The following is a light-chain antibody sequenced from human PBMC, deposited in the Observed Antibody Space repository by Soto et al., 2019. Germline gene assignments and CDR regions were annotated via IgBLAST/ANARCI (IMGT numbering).Light chain of an antibody. Sequence: QSVLTQPPSVSAAPGQKGTISCSGSSSNIGNNYVSWYQQLRGTAPKLLIYDNNKRPSGIPDRFSGSKSGTSATLGITGLQTGDEADYYCGTWDSSLSAVVFGGGTKLTVL. CDR3: GTWDSSLSAVV. J-gene: IGLJ2*01. CDR2: DNN. V-gene: IGLV1-51*01. CDR1: SSNIGNNY.